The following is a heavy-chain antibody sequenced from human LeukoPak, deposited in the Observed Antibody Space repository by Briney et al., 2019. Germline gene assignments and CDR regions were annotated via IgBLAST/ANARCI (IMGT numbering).Heavy chain of an antibody. CDR3: AREGDGDGYNVHYFDY. D-gene: IGHD5-24*01. V-gene: IGHV4-59*01. J-gene: IGHJ4*02. CDR2: IYYSGST. CDR1: GGSISNYY. Sequence: KPSETLSLTCTVSGGSISNYYWSWIRQPPGKGLEWIGYIYYSGSTNYNPSLKSRVTISVDTSKNQFSLKLSSVTAADTAVYYCAREGDGDGYNVHYFDYWGQGTLSPSPQ.